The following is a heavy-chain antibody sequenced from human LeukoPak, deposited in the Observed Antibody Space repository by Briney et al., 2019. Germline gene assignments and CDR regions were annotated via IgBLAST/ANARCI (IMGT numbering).Heavy chain of an antibody. D-gene: IGHD3-3*01. J-gene: IGHJ5*02. CDR1: GGSISSGDYY. Sequence: PSETLSLTCTVSGGSISSGDYYWSWIRQPPGKGLEWIGYIHYSGSTYYNPSLKSRVTISVDTSKNQFSLKLSSVTAADTAVYYCARGDFWSGPTNNWFDPWGQGTLVTVSS. CDR3: ARGDFWSGPTNNWFDP. V-gene: IGHV4-30-4*01. CDR2: IHYSGST.